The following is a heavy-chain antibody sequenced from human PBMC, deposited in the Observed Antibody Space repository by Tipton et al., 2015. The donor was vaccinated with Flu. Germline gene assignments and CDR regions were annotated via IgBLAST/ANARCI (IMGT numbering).Heavy chain of an antibody. D-gene: IGHD2-15*01. J-gene: IGHJ6*03. V-gene: IGHV4-59*13. Sequence: GLVKPSETLFLTCTVSGGSISSYFWSWIRQSPGKGLEWIGYVHHSGSTNYNPSLKSRLTLSVDTSKNQFSLRLTSVTAADTAVYFCASLQATYSRYFYSMDVWGKGTTVTVSS. CDR1: GGSISSYF. CDR2: VHHSGST. CDR3: ASLQATYSRYFYSMDV.